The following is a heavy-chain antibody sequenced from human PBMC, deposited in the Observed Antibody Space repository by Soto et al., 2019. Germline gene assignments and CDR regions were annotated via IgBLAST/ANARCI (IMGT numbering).Heavy chain of an antibody. CDR1: GFTFSSYA. CDR2: ISGTGSPT. D-gene: IGHD1-26*01. V-gene: IGHV3-23*01. CDR3: ARDMSGGTYNYYYGMDV. Sequence: EVQLLESGGGLGQPGGSLRLSCAASGFTFSSYAMTWVRQAPGRGLEWVSAISGTGSPTYYADSVMGRFTISRDNSKTTLYLLRNSLRADDTAVYYCARDMSGGTYNYYYGMDVWGQGTTVTVSS. J-gene: IGHJ6*02.